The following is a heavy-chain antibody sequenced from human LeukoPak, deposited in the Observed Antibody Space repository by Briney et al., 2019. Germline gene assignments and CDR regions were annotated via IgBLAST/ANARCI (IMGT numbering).Heavy chain of an antibody. CDR2: IKPDGSEK. Sequence: GGSLRLSCVASGFTFSSYWMNWVRQAPGKGLEWVANIKPDGSEKYCVDSVKGRFTISRDNAKNSLYLQMNSLRAEDAAMYYCTRGGYDFDYWGQGTLVTVSS. CDR1: GFTFSSYW. V-gene: IGHV3-7*01. CDR3: TRGGYDFDY. D-gene: IGHD5-12*01. J-gene: IGHJ4*02.